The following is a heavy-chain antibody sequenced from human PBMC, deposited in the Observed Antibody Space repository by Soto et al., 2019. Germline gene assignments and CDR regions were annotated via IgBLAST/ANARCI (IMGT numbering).Heavy chain of an antibody. CDR1: GFTFSSYS. Sequence: PGGSLRLSCAASGFTFSSYSMNWVRQAPGKGLEWVSSISSSSSYIYYADSVKGRFTISRDNAKNSLYLQMNSLRAEDTAVYYCARDGPPSTQYNWNDPFDYWGQGTLVTVSS. CDR2: ISSSSSYI. CDR3: ARDGPPSTQYNWNDPFDY. V-gene: IGHV3-21*01. J-gene: IGHJ4*02. D-gene: IGHD1-20*01.